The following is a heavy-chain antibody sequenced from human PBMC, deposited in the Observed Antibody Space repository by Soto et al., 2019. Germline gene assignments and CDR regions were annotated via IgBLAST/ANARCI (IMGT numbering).Heavy chain of an antibody. V-gene: IGHV1-69*01. CDR1: GGTFSSYA. J-gene: IGHJ4*02. CDR2: IIPIFGTA. CDR3: ARTRYYGSGSYYNPFDY. Sequence: QVQLVQSGAEVKKPGSSVKVSCKASGGTFSSYAISWVRQAPGQGLECMGGIIPIFGTANYAQKFQGRVTITADESTSTAYMELSSLRSEDTAVYYCARTRYYGSGSYYNPFDYWCQGTLVTVSS. D-gene: IGHD3-10*01.